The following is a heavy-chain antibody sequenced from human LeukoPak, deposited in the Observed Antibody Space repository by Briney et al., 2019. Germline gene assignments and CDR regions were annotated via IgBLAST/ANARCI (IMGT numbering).Heavy chain of an antibody. J-gene: IGHJ6*02. CDR3: ARYDLERRLSHYYGMDV. Sequence: ASVKVSCKASGYTFTGYYMHWVRQAPGQGLEWMGWINPNSGGTNYAQKFQGRVTMTRDTSISTAYMELSRLRSDDTAVYYCARYDLERRLSHYYGMDVWGQGTTVTVSS. V-gene: IGHV1-2*02. D-gene: IGHD1-1*01. CDR1: GYTFTGYY. CDR2: INPNSGGT.